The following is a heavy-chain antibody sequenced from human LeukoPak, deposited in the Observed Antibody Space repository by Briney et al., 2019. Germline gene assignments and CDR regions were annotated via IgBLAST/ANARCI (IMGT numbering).Heavy chain of an antibody. V-gene: IGHV1-2*02. Sequence: ASVKGSCKAAGYTFTGYYMHWVQQAPGQGLEWMGWISPNSGGTNYAQKFQGRVTMTRDTAISTAYMELSRLTSDDTAVYYCARLLAPFSSNWFDPWGQGTLVTVSS. CDR2: ISPNSGGT. J-gene: IGHJ5*02. CDR1: GYTFTGYY. CDR3: ARLLAPFSSNWFDP. D-gene: IGHD2-21*01.